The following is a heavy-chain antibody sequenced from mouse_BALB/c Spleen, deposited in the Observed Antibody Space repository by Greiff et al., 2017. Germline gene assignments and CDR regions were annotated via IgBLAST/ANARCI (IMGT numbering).Heavy chain of an antibody. CDR3: ARSVDYDAMDY. CDR1: GFTFSSFG. CDR2: ISSGSSTI. J-gene: IGHJ4*01. Sequence: VMLVESGGGLVQPGGSRKLSCAASGFTFSSFGMHWVLQAPEKGLEWVAYISSGSSTIYYADTVKGRFTISRDNPKNTLFLQMTSLRSEDTAMYYCARSVDYDAMDYWGQGTSVTVSS. V-gene: IGHV5-17*02.